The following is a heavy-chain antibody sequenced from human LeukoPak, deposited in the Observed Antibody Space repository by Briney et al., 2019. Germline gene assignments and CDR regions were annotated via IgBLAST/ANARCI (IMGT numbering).Heavy chain of an antibody. D-gene: IGHD5-18*01. J-gene: IGHJ4*02. CDR1: GFTFSSYA. CDR3: VKGGRGYSYGPPMGN. CDR2: ISSNGGST. Sequence: GGSLRLSCSASGFTFSSYAMHWVRQAPGEGLEYVSAISSNGGSTYYADSVKGRFTISRDNSKNTLYLQMSSLRAEDTAVYYCVKGGRGYSYGPPMGNWGQGTLVTVSS. V-gene: IGHV3-64D*06.